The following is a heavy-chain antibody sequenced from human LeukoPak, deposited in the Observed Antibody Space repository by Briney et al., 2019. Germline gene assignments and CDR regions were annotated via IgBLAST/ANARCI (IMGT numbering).Heavy chain of an antibody. D-gene: IGHD6-19*01. J-gene: IGHJ5*02. V-gene: IGHV4-59*01. Sequence: KTSETLSLTCTVSDGSMNNYYWSWIRQPPGKGLELIGNIYYNGRTNYNPSLKSRVTISVDTSKKQFSLKLSSVTAADTAVYYCARDNQYISGWTFAPSGEGTLVTVSS. CDR2: IYYNGRT. CDR3: ARDNQYISGWTFAP. CDR1: DGSMNNYY.